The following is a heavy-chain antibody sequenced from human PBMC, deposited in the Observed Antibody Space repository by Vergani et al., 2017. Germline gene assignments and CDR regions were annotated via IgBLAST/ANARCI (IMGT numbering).Heavy chain of an antibody. Sequence: EVQLVESGGGLVQPGRSLRLSCAASGFTFSSYSMNWVRQAPGKGLEWVSSISSSSSYIYYADSVKGRFTISRDNAKNSLYLQMNSLRAEDTAVYYCARDEDDGSYYYMDVWGKGTTVTVSS. CDR1: GFTFSSYS. V-gene: IGHV3-21*01. CDR3: ARDEDDGSYYYMDV. D-gene: IGHD4-23*01. CDR2: ISSSSSYI. J-gene: IGHJ6*03.